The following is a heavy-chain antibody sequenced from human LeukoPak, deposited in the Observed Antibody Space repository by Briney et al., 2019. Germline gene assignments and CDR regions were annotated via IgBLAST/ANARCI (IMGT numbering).Heavy chain of an antibody. V-gene: IGHV4-59*01. J-gene: IGHJ3*02. CDR3: ARVDTGLGVVGAILGAFDI. CDR2: IYYSGST. D-gene: IGHD1-26*01. Sequence: NPSETLSLTCTVSGGSISSYYWIWIRQPPGKGLEWIGYIYYSGSTNYNPSLKSRVTISVDTSKNQFSLKLSSVTAADTAVYYCARVDTGLGVVGAILGAFDIWGQGTMVTVSS. CDR1: GGSISSYY.